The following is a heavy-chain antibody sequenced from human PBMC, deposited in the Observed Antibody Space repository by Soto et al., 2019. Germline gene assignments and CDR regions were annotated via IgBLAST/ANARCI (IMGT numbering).Heavy chain of an antibody. Sequence: QLQLQESGPGLVKPSETLSLTCTVSGGSISSSSYYWGWIRQPPGKGLEWIGSIYYSGSTYYNPSLKSRVTISVDTSKNQFSLKLSSVTAADTAVYYCARHRQYSSSWYGVTSYGMDVWGQGTTVTVSS. V-gene: IGHV4-39*01. CDR2: IYYSGST. D-gene: IGHD6-13*01. CDR1: GGSISSSSYY. CDR3: ARHRQYSSSWYGVTSYGMDV. J-gene: IGHJ6*02.